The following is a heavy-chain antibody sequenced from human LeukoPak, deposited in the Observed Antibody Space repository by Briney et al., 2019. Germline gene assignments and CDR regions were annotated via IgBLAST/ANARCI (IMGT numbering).Heavy chain of an antibody. V-gene: IGHV1-46*01. D-gene: IGHD2/OR15-2a*01. Sequence: ASVKVSCKASGYTFTNSYIHWVRQAPGQVLEWMGLINPDGGNTSYAQKFQGRVTMTRDMSTSTVYMELSSLRSEDTAVYYCARVGSNNEVDYWGQGTLVTVSS. CDR2: INPDGGNT. J-gene: IGHJ4*02. CDR3: ARVGSNNEVDY. CDR1: GYTFTNSY.